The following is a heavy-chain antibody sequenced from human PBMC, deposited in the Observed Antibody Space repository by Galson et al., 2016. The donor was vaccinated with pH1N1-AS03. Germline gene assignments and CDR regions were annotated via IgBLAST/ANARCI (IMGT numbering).Heavy chain of an antibody. CDR3: ARDRTTVTEPLLYDY. CDR2: ISAHSGHA. Sequence: SVKVSCKASGYTFSNYAFSWLRQTPGQGLEWMGWISAHSGHASYAQAFQGRVSMTIDASTTTTYMELRSLTTDDTAVYFCARDRTTVTEPLLYDYWGQGTLLTVSS. J-gene: IGHJ4*02. CDR1: GYTFSNYA. V-gene: IGHV1-18*01. D-gene: IGHD4-17*01.